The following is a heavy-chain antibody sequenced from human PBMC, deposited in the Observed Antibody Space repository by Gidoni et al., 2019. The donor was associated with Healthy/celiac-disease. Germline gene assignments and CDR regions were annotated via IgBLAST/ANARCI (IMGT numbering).Heavy chain of an antibody. J-gene: IGHJ6*02. CDR3: ARERGDCTNGVCLGGRAAYYGMDV. Sequence: QVQLQESGPGLVKPSGTLSLTCAVSGGAIRSSNWWSWVRQPPGKGLEWIGEIYHSGSTNYNPSLKSRVTISVDKSKNQFSLKLSSVTAADTAVYYCARERGDCTNGVCLGGRAAYYGMDVWGQGTTVTVSS. D-gene: IGHD2-8*01. CDR2: IYHSGST. V-gene: IGHV4-4*02. CDR1: GGAIRSSNW.